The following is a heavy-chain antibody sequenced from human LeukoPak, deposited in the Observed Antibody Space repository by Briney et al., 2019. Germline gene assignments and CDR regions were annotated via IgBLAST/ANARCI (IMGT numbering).Heavy chain of an antibody. Sequence: GGSLRLSCAASGFTFSSVWMSWVRQAPGKGLEWVANIKRDGGDKYYVDSVRGRFSISRDNAKNTLYLHMNSLRAEDTAVYYCARGDEYTPSTWGQGTLVTVSS. V-gene: IGHV3-7*05. CDR3: ARGDEYTPST. J-gene: IGHJ4*02. CDR2: IKRDGGDK. D-gene: IGHD2-2*02. CDR1: GFTFSSVW.